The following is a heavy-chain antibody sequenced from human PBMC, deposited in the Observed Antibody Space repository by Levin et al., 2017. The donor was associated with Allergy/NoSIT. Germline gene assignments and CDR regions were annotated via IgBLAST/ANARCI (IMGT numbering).Heavy chain of an antibody. CDR3: VKPSNLWWGANYFDY. J-gene: IGHJ4*02. CDR1: GFTFSSYA. D-gene: IGHD2-21*01. CDR2: ISSNGGST. V-gene: IGHV3-64D*06. Sequence: GESLKISCSASGFTFSSYAMHWVRQAPGKGLEYVSAISSNGGSTYYADSVKGRFTISRDNSKNTLYLQMSSLRPEDTAVYYCVKPSNLWWGANYFDYWGQGTLVTVSS.